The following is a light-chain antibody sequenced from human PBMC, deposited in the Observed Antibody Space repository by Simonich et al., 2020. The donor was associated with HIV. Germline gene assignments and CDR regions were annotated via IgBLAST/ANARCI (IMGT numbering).Light chain of an antibody. J-gene: IGKJ4*01. V-gene: IGKV3-15*01. CDR3: QQYNSYSS. Sequence: EIVMTQSPATLSVSPGERATLSCRASQSIGSNLAWYQQKPGQAPRLLIYGASTRATGIPARFSGSGSGTEFTLSISSMQSEDFAVYYCQQYNSYSSFGGGTKVEIK. CDR2: GAS. CDR1: QSIGSN.